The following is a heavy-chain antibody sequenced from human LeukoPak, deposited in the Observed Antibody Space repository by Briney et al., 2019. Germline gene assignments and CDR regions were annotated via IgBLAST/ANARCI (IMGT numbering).Heavy chain of an antibody. Sequence: GGSLRLSCAASGFTFNSYGMMWVPQAQGKGLEWVSGVNGGGGSTAYAVYVKGRFTIYRDNSKNTLYLQMNSLRAEYTAVYYCARSRLSGINDAFDIWGQGTMVTVSS. D-gene: IGHD3-3*01. CDR1: GFTFNSYG. J-gene: IGHJ3*02. V-gene: IGHV3-23*01. CDR2: VNGGGGST. CDR3: ARSRLSGINDAFDI.